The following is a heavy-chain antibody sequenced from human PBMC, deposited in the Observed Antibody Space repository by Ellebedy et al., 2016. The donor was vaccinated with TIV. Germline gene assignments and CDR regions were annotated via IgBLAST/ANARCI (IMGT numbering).Heavy chain of an antibody. CDR1: GFTFGCCA. CDR3: AKGRKLIRSSSLDY. Sequence: PGGSLRLSCAASGFTFGCCAMSWVRQAPGKGLEWVSVISNGGDTTYADSVKGRFTISRDNSKNTLYLQMNSLRADDTAIYYCAKGRKLIRSSSLDYWGQGTLVTVSS. V-gene: IGHV3-23*01. CDR2: ISNGGDTT. J-gene: IGHJ4*02. D-gene: IGHD3-22*01.